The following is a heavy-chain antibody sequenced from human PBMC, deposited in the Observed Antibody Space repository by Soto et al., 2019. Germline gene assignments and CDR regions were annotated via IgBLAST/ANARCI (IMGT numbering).Heavy chain of an antibody. CDR3: ARGRDYYDSSGYANNWFDP. V-gene: IGHV1-3*01. Sequence: VSVKVSCKASGYTFTSYAMHWVRQAPGQRLEWMGWINAGNGNTKYSQKFQGRVTITRDTSASTAYMELSSLRSEDTAVYYCARGRDYYDSSGYANNWFDPWGQGTLVTVSS. CDR2: INAGNGNT. D-gene: IGHD3-22*01. J-gene: IGHJ5*02. CDR1: GYTFTSYA.